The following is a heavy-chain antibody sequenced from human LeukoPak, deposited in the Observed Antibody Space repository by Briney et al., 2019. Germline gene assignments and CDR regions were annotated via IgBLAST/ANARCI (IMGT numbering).Heavy chain of an antibody. D-gene: IGHD6-13*01. Sequence: SETLSLTCAVYGGSFSGYYWSWIRQPPGKGLEWIGEIYHSGSTNYNPSLKSRVTISVDTSKNQFSLKLSSVTAADTAVYYCARGSEIAAAGTGYYFDYWGQGTLVTVSS. CDR1: GGSFSGYY. CDR3: ARGSEIAAAGTGYYFDY. CDR2: IYHSGST. J-gene: IGHJ4*02. V-gene: IGHV4-34*01.